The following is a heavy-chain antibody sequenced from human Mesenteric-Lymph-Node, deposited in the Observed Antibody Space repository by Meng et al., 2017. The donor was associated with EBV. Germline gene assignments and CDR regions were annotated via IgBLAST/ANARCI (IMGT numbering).Heavy chain of an antibody. Sequence: QLQLQESGPGLVKPSETLSLTCTVSGGSISSSNYYWGWIRHPPGKGLEWIGSIYYSGSTHYNPSLKSRVTISEDTSKNQFSLKVSSVIAADTAVYYCARREASSPGWFDPWGQGTLVTVSS. CDR1: GGSISSSNYY. D-gene: IGHD6-13*01. J-gene: IGHJ5*02. CDR3: ARREASSPGWFDP. V-gene: IGHV4-39*01. CDR2: IYYSGST.